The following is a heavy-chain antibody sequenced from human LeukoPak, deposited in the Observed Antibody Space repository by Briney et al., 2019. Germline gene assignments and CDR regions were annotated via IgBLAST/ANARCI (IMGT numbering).Heavy chain of an antibody. V-gene: IGHV3-23*01. J-gene: IGHJ4*02. Sequence: GGSLRLSCAASGFTFSTYVMNWFRRAPGKGLEWVSTISVGAEYIFYADSVKGRFTISRDDSNNALYLQMHSLRAEDTALYYCASGPPFLKYFEYWGQGTLVTVSS. D-gene: IGHD3-3*01. CDR3: ASGPPFLKYFEY. CDR1: GFTFSTYV. CDR2: ISVGAEYI.